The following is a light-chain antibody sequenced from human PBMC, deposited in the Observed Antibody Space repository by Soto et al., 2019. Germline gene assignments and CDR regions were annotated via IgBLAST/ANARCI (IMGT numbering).Light chain of an antibody. Sequence: EVVMTQAPATLSVSPGNTVTLSFRANRTITSNLAWYQQKPGQAPRLLIYGASSRATGIPDRFSGSGSGTDFTLTISRLEPEDFAVYYCQQYGRSGTFGQGTKVDIK. J-gene: IGKJ1*01. V-gene: IGKV3-20*01. CDR1: RTITSN. CDR3: QQYGRSGT. CDR2: GAS.